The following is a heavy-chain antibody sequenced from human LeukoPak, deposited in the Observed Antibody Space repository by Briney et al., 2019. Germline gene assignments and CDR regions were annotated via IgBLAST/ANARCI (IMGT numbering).Heavy chain of an antibody. D-gene: IGHD3-3*01. CDR3: AKDVYYDFWSGYYKGLDY. J-gene: IGHJ4*02. CDR2: ISGSGGST. V-gene: IGHV3-23*01. CDR1: GFTFSSYA. Sequence: GGSLRLSCAVSGFTFSSYAMSWVRQAPGKGLEWVSAISGSGGSTYYADSVKGRFTTSRDNSKNTLYLQMNSLRAEDTAVYYCAKDVYYDFWSGYYKGLDYWGQGTLVTVSS.